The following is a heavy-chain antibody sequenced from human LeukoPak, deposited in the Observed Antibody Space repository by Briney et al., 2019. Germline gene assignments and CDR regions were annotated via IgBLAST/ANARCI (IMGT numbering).Heavy chain of an antibody. CDR1: GGSISSYY. CDR3: AREYCSSTSCFYNWFDP. D-gene: IGHD2-2*01. V-gene: IGHV4-59*01. J-gene: IGHJ5*02. CDR2: IYYSGST. Sequence: SETLSLTCTVSGGSISSYYWSWIRQPPGKGLEWIGYIYYSGSTNYNPSLRSRVTISVDTSKNQFSLKLKSVTAADTAVYYCAREYCSSTSCFYNWFDPWGQGTLVTVSS.